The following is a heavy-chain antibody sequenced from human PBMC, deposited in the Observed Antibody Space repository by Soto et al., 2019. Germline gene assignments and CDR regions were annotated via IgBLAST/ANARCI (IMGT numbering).Heavy chain of an antibody. CDR1: GDSVSSASFD. J-gene: IGHJ5*02. D-gene: IGHD4-4*01. CDR3: ARVNSCRNGFDP. CDR2: IYFSGST. Sequence: SETLSLSCTVSGDSVSSASFDWIWIRQAPVKGLEWIGFIYFSGSTNYNPSLKSRVTMSLDTSKIQFSRKLRSVTPADSAVYFCARVNSCRNGFDPWGQGTLVTVSS. V-gene: IGHV4-61*01.